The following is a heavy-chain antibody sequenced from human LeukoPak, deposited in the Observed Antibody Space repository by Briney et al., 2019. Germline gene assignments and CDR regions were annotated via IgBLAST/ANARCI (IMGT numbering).Heavy chain of an antibody. D-gene: IGHD1-26*01. Sequence: GASVKVSCKASGGTFSSYAISWVRQAPGQGLEWMGGIIPIFGTANYAQKFQGRVTITADESTSTAYMELSSLRSEDTAVYYCARDRGDYSGSYYFDYWGQGTLVTVSS. CDR3: ARDRGDYSGSYYFDY. CDR2: IIPIFGTA. J-gene: IGHJ4*02. CDR1: GGTFSSYA. V-gene: IGHV1-69*13.